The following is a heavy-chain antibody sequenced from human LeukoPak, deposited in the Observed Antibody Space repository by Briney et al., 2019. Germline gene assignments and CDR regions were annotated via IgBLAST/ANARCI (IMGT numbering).Heavy chain of an antibody. D-gene: IGHD5-18*01. Sequence: GGSLRLSCAASGFTFSSFGLNWVRQAPGKGLEWVSYISNSGTPVYYADSVRGRFTFSRDNAKNSLYLQMNSLRAEDTAVYYCASARGSNYGSLGDWGQGTLVTVSS. CDR2: ISNSGTPV. V-gene: IGHV3-48*03. CDR3: ASARGSNYGSLGD. CDR1: GFTFSSFG. J-gene: IGHJ4*02.